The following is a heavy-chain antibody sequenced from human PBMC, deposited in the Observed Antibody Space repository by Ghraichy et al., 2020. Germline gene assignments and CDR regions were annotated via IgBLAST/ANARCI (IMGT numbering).Heavy chain of an antibody. CDR2: ISSSSSYI. D-gene: IGHD4-11*01. CDR3: ANKNTVDWFDP. Sequence: GGSLRLSCAASGFTFSSYSMNWVRQAPGKGLEWVSSISSSSSYIYYADSVKGRFTISRDNAKNSLYLQMNSLRAEDTAVYYCANKNTVDWFDPWGQGTLVTVSS. V-gene: IGHV3-21*01. J-gene: IGHJ5*02. CDR1: GFTFSSYS.